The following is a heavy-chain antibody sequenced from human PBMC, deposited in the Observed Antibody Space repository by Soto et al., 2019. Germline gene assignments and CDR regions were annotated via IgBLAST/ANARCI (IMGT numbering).Heavy chain of an antibody. V-gene: IGHV3-53*01. CDR1: GFTVSSNY. CDR2: IYSGGST. J-gene: IGHJ4*02. D-gene: IGHD1-1*01. Sequence: SLRLSCAASGFTVSSNYMSWVRQAPGKGLEWVSVIYSGGSTYYADSVKGRFTISRDNSKNTLYLQMNSLKAEDTAVYYCARAPRGTRGSFDYWGQGTLVTVSS. CDR3: ARAPRGTRGSFDY.